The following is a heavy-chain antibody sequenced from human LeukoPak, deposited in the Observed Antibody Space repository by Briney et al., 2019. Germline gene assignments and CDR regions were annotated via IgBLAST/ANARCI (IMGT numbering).Heavy chain of an antibody. V-gene: IGHV3-66*01. CDR3: ARGGAVPSSGYTNYFDY. CDR1: GFTFSSYS. D-gene: IGHD3-22*01. CDR2: IYRGGST. Sequence: PGGSLRLSCAASGFTFSSYSMIWVRQAPGKGLEWVSIIYRGGSTYYTDSVRGRFTIARDEFKNTVHLQMNSLRAEDTAVYYCARGGAVPSSGYTNYFDYWGQGTLVTASS. J-gene: IGHJ4*02.